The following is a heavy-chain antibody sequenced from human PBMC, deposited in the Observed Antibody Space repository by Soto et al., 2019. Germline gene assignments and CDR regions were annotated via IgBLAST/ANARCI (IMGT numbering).Heavy chain of an antibody. Sequence: SETLSLTCAVYGGSFSGYYWSWIRQPPGKGLEWIGEINHSGSTNYNPSLKSRVTISVDTSKNQFSLKLSSVTAADTAVYYCATSSWGSDYGDYYQDDYWGQGTLVTVSS. CDR3: ATSSWGSDYGDYYQDDY. CDR1: GGSFSGYY. J-gene: IGHJ4*02. D-gene: IGHD4-17*01. CDR2: INHSGST. V-gene: IGHV4-34*01.